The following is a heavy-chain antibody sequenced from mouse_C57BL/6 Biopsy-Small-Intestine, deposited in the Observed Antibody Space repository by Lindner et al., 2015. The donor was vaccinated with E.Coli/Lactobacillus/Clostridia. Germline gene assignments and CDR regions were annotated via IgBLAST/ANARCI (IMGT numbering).Heavy chain of an antibody. CDR2: IIPIFGSP. D-gene: IGHD6-1*01. J-gene: IGHJ4*01. Sequence: SVKVSCKSSGDTFSSYAIIWVRQAPGQGLEWMGGIIPIFGSPHYAPKFQGRVTITADESTSTAYLQLSGLTSEDTAVYYCARERSSGWSDSWGQGTQVTVSS. CDR1: GDTFSSYA. CDR3: ARERSSGWSDS. V-gene: IGHV1-69*02.